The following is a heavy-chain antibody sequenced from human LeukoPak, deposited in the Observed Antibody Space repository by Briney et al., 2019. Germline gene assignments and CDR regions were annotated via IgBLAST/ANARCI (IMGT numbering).Heavy chain of an antibody. V-gene: IGHV4-39*01. D-gene: IGHD3-22*01. J-gene: IGHJ4*02. CDR2: IYYSGST. CDR1: GGSISSSSYY. Sequence: SETLSLTCTVSGGSISSSSYYWGWIRQPPGKGLEWIGSIYYSGSTYYNPSLKSRVTISVDTSKNQFSLKLSSVTAADTAVYYCARQYDSSGSPFDHWGQGTLVTVSS. CDR3: ARQYDSSGSPFDH.